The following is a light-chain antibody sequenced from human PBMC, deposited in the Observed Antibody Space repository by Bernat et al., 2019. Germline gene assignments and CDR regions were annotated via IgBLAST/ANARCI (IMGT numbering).Light chain of an antibody. Sequence: EIVLTQSPGTLSMSPGERATLSCRASQTITNSYLAWYQQKPGLAPRLLIYGTSTRATGIPDRFSGSGSGTDFTLTISRLEPEDFAVYYCQQYRASPLTFGGRTKVEI. CDR3: QQYRASPLT. J-gene: IGKJ4*01. V-gene: IGKV3-20*01. CDR2: GTS. CDR1: QTITNSY.